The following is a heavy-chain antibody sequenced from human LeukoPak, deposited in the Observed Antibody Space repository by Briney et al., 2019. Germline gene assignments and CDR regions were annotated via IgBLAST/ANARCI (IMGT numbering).Heavy chain of an antibody. CDR3: ARDTTYYESSAYYDSYDI. V-gene: IGHV3-7*01. Sequence: GGSLRLSCEASGFSFSMYWMAWVRQAPGKGLEWVANIKRDGSERHCLDSVRGQFTVSRDNAKNSLYLQLNSLRAEDTAVYFCARDTTYYESSAYYDSYDIWGQGTMVTVSS. D-gene: IGHD3-22*01. J-gene: IGHJ3*02. CDR2: IKRDGSER. CDR1: GFSFSMYW.